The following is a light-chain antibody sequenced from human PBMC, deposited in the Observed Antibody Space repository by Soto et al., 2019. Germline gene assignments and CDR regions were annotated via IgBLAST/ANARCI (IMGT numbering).Light chain of an antibody. Sequence: DIQVTQSPSSLSASVGDRVTITFQASQNINNYLNWYQQKPGRAPKLLIYDASNLEAGVPSRLRGSGSGTDFTFTISRLQPEDIATYYCQQYENLPTFGQGTRLEI. CDR3: QQYENLPT. CDR1: QNINNY. J-gene: IGKJ5*01. V-gene: IGKV1-33*01. CDR2: DAS.